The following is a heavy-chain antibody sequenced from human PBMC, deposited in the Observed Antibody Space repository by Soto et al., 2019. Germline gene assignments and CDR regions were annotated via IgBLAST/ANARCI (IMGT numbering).Heavy chain of an antibody. V-gene: IGHV3-23*01. CDR3: ARAVTQYFDS. CDR2: MSGSGGHK. J-gene: IGHJ4*02. CDR1: GFSFNFYV. Sequence: AGGSLRLSCAASGFSFNFYVMTWVRQATGKGLEWVSGMSGSGGHKYYADSVKGRFTVSRDNSNSTLFLQMNSLRAEDTAVYYCARAVTQYFDSWGQGTLVTVSS.